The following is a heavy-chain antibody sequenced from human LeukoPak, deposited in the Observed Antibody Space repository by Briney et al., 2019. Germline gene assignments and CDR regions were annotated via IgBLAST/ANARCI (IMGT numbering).Heavy chain of an antibody. D-gene: IGHD5-18*01. CDR1: GYTFTGYY. J-gene: IGHJ4*02. CDR3: ARGGYSYALGDYFDY. CDR2: INPNSGGT. Sequence: ASVKVSCKASGYTFTGYYMHWVRQAPGQGLEWMGWINPNSGGTNYAQKFQGRVTMTRDTSISTAYMELSRLRSDDTAVYYCARGGYSYALGDYFDYWGQGTLVTVSS. V-gene: IGHV1-2*02.